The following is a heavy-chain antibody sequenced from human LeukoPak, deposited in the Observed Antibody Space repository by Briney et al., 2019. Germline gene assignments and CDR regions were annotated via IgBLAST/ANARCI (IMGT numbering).Heavy chain of an antibody. D-gene: IGHD3-10*02. J-gene: IGHJ4*02. V-gene: IGHV4-59*01. CDR1: GGSISPDY. CDR3: ARSTGSTMFIDY. Sequence: PSETLSLTCTVSGGSISPDYWSWIRQHPGKGLEWLGYIYYSGNTEYKPSLKRRVAMSVDTSKNQFSLRLSSVTAADTAVYYCARSTGSTMFIDYWGQGTLVTVSS. CDR2: IYYSGNT.